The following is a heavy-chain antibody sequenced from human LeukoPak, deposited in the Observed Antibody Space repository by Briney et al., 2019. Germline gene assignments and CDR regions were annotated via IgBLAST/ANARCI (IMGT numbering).Heavy chain of an antibody. CDR3: ARDHELGILRANYFDY. CDR2: ISYDGSNK. CDR1: GFTFSSYA. J-gene: IGHJ4*02. D-gene: IGHD7-27*01. Sequence: PGGSLRLSCAASGFTFSSYAMHWVRQAPGKGLEWVAVISYDGSNKYYADSVKGRFTISRDNSKNTLYLQMNSLRAEDTAVYYCARDHELGILRANYFDYWGQGTLVTVSS. V-gene: IGHV3-30-3*01.